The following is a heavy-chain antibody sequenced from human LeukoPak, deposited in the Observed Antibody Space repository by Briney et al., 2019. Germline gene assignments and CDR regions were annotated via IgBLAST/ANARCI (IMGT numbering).Heavy chain of an antibody. D-gene: IGHD3-22*01. CDR1: GFTFSSFG. Sequence: PGGSLRLSCAASGFTFSSFGMHCVRQAPGKGLEWVAAISYDGSNEYYADSVKGRFTISRDSSKNTVYLQMNSLRPEDTAVYYCARQKISNSGYYFDYWGQGTLVTVSS. CDR2: ISYDGSNE. CDR3: ARQKISNSGYYFDY. V-gene: IGHV3-30*03. J-gene: IGHJ4*02.